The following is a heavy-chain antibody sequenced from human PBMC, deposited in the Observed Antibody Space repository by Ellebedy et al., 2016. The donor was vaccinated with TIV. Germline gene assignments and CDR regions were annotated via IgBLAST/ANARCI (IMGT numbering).Heavy chain of an antibody. Sequence: GGSLRLXXAASGFTFSSYVIHWVRQAPGKGLEWVAVISHDGSKTYYTDSVKGRFTISRDDSKNTLYLQMNSLRAEDTAVYYCAREYYYDRCASPSFYFDYWGQGTLVIVSS. V-gene: IGHV3-30-3*01. CDR2: ISHDGSKT. CDR3: AREYYYDRCASPSFYFDY. CDR1: GFTFSSYV. D-gene: IGHD3-22*01. J-gene: IGHJ4*02.